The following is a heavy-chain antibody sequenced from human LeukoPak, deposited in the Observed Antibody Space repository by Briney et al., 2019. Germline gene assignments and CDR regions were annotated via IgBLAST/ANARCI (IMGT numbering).Heavy chain of an antibody. CDR1: GFTFSSYA. CDR3: ARDAIVGAPMYYFDY. D-gene: IGHD1-26*01. J-gene: IGHJ4*02. V-gene: IGHV3-64*01. CDR2: ISSNGGST. Sequence: GGSLRLSCAASGFTFSSYAMHWVRQAPGKGLEYVSAISSNGGSTYYANSVKGRFTISRDNSKNTLYLQMGSLRAEDMAVYYCARDAIVGAPMYYFDYWGQGTLVTVSS.